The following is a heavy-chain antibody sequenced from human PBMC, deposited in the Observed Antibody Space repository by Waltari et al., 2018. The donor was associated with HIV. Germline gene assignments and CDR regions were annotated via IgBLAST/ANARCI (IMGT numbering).Heavy chain of an antibody. D-gene: IGHD2-21*02. V-gene: IGHV5-51*01. CDR2: AYPGDSET. J-gene: IGHJ4*02. Sequence: VQLVQSGTEVKKPGESLTISCKASGYRVTTYWLAWVRRRPGKGLEWMGMAYPGDSETRNSPSVEGQVTISVDKSIATAYLQWSSRKASDSAVYYCARPGLAYCGGDCYYHFWCQGTLVSVSS. CDR1: GYRVTTYW. CDR3: ARPGLAYCGGDCYYHF.